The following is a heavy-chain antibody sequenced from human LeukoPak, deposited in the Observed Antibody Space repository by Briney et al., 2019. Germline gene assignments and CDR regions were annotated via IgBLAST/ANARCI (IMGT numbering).Heavy chain of an antibody. V-gene: IGHV4-34*01. CDR2: INHSGST. CDR3: ARSDWFRGEETPT. D-gene: IGHD3-9*01. Sequence: PSETLSLSCAVYGWSFSGYYWTWIRQPPGMGLEWIGEINHSGSTNYNPSLKSRATISVDTSKNQFSLKLRSVTAADTAVYYWARSDWFRGEETPTWGQGTLVTVSS. J-gene: IGHJ5*02. CDR1: GWSFSGYY.